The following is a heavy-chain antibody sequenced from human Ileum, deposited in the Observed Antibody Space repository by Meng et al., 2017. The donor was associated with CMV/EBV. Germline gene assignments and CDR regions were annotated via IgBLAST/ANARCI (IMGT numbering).Heavy chain of an antibody. CDR3: ARQPFDY. CDR1: GFTFSNYW. J-gene: IGHJ4*02. CDR2: IKEDGSEK. Sequence: GESLKISCAASGFTFSNYWMSWVRQAPGKGLEWVANIKEDGSEKYSVDSVKGRFTISRDNAKNSLYLQMNNLRADDTAVYYCARQPFDYWGQGTLVTVSS. V-gene: IGHV3-7*01.